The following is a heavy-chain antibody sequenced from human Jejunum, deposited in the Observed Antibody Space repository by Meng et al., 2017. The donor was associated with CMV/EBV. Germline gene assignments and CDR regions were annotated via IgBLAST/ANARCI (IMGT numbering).Heavy chain of an antibody. CDR1: NHSLTAGCY. J-gene: IGHJ4*02. V-gene: IGHV4-38-2*01. D-gene: IGHD4-23*01. CDR2: IHHTGDT. Sequence: SNHSLTAGCYWGWVRQPPGRGLEWIATIHHTGDTYYTPSLKSRVTISIDTSRNQFSLDLSSVTAADTAVYYCAAFDYGGKWVQFDFWGQGTLVTVSS. CDR3: AAFDYGGKWVQFDF.